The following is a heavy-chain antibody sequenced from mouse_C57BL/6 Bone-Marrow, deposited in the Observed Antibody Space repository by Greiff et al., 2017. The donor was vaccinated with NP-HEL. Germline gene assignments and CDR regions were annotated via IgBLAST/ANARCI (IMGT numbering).Heavy chain of an antibody. CDR1: GYTFTSYW. V-gene: IGHV1-52*01. J-gene: IGHJ3*01. CDR3: ARGGYYGNYGAWFAY. Sequence: VQLQQSGAELVRPGSSVKLSCKASGYTFTSYWMHWVKQRPIQGLEWIGNIDPSDSETHYNQKFKDKATLTVDKSSSTAYMQLSSLTSEDSAVYCCARGGYYGNYGAWFAYWGQGTLVTVSA. CDR2: IDPSDSET. D-gene: IGHD2-1*01.